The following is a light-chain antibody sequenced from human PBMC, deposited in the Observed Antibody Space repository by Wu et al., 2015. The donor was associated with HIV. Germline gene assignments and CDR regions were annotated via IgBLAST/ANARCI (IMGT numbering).Light chain of an antibody. Sequence: ETVLTQSPATLSLSPGERGTLSCRASQSISTNLVWYQQTPGQAPRLLIYAASLRASGIPARFSGRGSGTDFTLTINSLEPEDFAVYYCQQHTNWPLTFGQGTRLEIK. CDR1: QSISTN. CDR2: AAS. V-gene: IGKV3-11*01. CDR3: QQHTNWPLT. J-gene: IGKJ5*01.